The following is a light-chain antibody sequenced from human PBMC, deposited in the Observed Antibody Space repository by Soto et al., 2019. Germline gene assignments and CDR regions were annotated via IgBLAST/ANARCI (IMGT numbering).Light chain of an antibody. CDR2: DAS. CDR1: QSVNIY. V-gene: IGKV3-11*01. J-gene: IGKJ4*01. Sequence: EILLTPSPATLSLSPAARATLSCRASQSVNIYLAWYQQTPGQAPRLLIYDASNRATGIPARFSGSGSGTDFTLTISSLEPEDIAVYYCQQRSNWRVTFGGGTKVDIK. CDR3: QQRSNWRVT.